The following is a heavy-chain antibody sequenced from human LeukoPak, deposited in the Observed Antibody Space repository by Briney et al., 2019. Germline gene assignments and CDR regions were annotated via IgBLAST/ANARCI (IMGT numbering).Heavy chain of an antibody. CDR1: GGSFSGYY. V-gene: IGHV4-34*01. Sequence: NASETLSLTCAVYGGSFSGYYWSWIRQPPGKGLEWIGEINHSGSTNYNPSLKSRVTISVGTFKNQFSLKLSSVTAADTAVYYCARGFQYYYGSGSYYNGFDYWGQGTLVTVSS. J-gene: IGHJ4*02. CDR3: ARGFQYYYGSGSYYNGFDY. CDR2: INHSGST. D-gene: IGHD3-10*01.